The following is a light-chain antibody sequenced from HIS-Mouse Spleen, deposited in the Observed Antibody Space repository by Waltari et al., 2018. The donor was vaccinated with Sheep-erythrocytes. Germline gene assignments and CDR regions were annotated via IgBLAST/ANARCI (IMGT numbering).Light chain of an antibody. CDR3: MRALQTPFT. CDR1: QSLLHSNGYNY. CDR2: LGS. V-gene: IGKV2-28*01. J-gene: IGKJ3*01. Sequence: DIVMIRTPLSLPVTPGEPASISCRSSQSLLHSNGYNYLDWYLQKPGQSPQLLIYLGSNRASGVPDRFSGSGSGTDFTLKISRVEAEDVGVYYCMRALQTPFTFGPGTKVDIK.